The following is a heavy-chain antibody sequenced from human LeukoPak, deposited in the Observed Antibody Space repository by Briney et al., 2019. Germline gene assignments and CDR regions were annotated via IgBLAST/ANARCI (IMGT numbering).Heavy chain of an antibody. D-gene: IGHD3-22*01. CDR2: ISGSNGNT. J-gene: IGHJ6*03. CDR3: ARSSGYYSSLFYMHV. V-gene: IGHV1-18*01. Sequence: ASVKVSCKASSYPFTRYGISRVRQAPGQGLEWMGWISGSNGNTNYAQKFLGRVTMTADTSTSTAYMELSSLRSEDTAVYYCARSSGYYSSLFYMHVWGKGTTVTVSS. CDR1: SYPFTRYG.